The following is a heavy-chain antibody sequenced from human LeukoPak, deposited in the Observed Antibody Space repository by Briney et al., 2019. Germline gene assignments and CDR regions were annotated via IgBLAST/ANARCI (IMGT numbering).Heavy chain of an antibody. CDR1: GVSMSVYW. CDR2: IQQDGSER. J-gene: IGHJ4*02. D-gene: IGHD3-22*01. CDR3: ARDWGAYYHFFDY. Sequence: GGSLRLSCEASGVSMSVYWMSWVRQAPGKGLEWVGNIQQDGSERNYVDSVKGRFTISRDNAKKSLYLQTNSLRAEDTAVYYCARDWGAYYHFFDYWGQGTLVTVSS. V-gene: IGHV3-7*01.